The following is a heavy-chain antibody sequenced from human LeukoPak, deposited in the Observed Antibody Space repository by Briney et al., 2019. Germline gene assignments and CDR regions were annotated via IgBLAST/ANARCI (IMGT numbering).Heavy chain of an antibody. CDR2: IKEDGTET. CDR1: GFMFSSNW. V-gene: IGHV3-7*03. CDR3: AKGGRSLQTY. J-gene: IGHJ4*02. Sequence: PGGSLRLSCEASGFMFSSNWMSWVRLAPGKGLEWVANIKEDGTETYYVDSVKGRFTISRDNAKNSLYLQMNSLRVEDTAVYYCAKGGRSLQTYWGQGTLVTVSS. D-gene: IGHD5-24*01.